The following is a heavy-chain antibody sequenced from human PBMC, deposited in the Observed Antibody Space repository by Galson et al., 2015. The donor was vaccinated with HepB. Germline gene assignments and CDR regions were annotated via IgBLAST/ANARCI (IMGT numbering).Heavy chain of an antibody. Sequence: SVKVSCKASGGTFSNYIISWVRQAPGQGLEWMGKIIPLFGVSSYAQDFQDRVTITGDKSTNITDMEMHSLTSGDTAVYFCVINYFDTSGYFDLWGQGTLVTVSS. CDR3: VINYFDTSGYFDL. CDR2: IIPLFGVS. J-gene: IGHJ4*02. V-gene: IGHV1-69*02. CDR1: GGTFSNYI. D-gene: IGHD3-22*01.